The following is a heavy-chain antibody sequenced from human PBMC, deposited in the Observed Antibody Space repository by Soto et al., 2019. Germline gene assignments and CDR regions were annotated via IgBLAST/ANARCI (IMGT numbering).Heavy chain of an antibody. CDR2: ISYDGSNK. D-gene: IGHD6-19*01. J-gene: IGHJ6*02. V-gene: IGHV3-30-3*01. CDR3: ARDIGSSGWYYYYYVMDV. CDR1: GFTFSSYA. Sequence: PGGSLRLSCAASGFTFSSYAMHWVRQAPGKGLEWVAVISYDGSNKYYADSVKGRFTISRDNSKNTLYLQMNSLRAEDTAVYYCARDIGSSGWYYYYYVMDVCAQGTTVPVSS.